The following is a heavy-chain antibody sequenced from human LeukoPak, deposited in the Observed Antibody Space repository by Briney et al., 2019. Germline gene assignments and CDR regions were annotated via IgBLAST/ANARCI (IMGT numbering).Heavy chain of an antibody. V-gene: IGHV3-11*06. Sequence: PGGSLRLSCAASGFIFSDYYMSWIRQAPGKGLEWVSSISSSSNYIYYADSVKGRFTISRDNAKKSLYLQMNSLRAEDTAVYFCARATWDPNYYYYMDVWGKGTTVTISS. J-gene: IGHJ6*03. CDR3: ARATWDPNYYYYMDV. D-gene: IGHD1-26*01. CDR1: GFIFSDYY. CDR2: ISSSSNYI.